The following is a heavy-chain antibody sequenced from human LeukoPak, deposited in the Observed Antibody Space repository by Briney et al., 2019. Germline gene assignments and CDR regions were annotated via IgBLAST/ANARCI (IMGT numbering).Heavy chain of an antibody. D-gene: IGHD5-24*01. CDR2: ISPSGGST. Sequence: GASVTVSCKAFGYTFTSNYMHWVRQAPGQGPEWMGVISPSGGSTTYAQKFQGRVTLTRDMSTSTDCLELSSLRSEDTAVYYCARDNSVRDEAWWFNPWGQGTLVTVSS. V-gene: IGHV1-46*01. CDR3: ARDNSVRDEAWWFNP. CDR1: GYTFTSNY. J-gene: IGHJ5*02.